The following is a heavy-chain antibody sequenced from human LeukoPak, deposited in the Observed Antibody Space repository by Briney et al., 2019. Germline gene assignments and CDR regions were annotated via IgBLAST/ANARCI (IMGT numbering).Heavy chain of an antibody. Sequence: PETLSLTCAVYVGPFSGYYWSWIRQPPGKGLELIGEINHSGDTNYNPSLKSRVSLSVVTSKNQFTLKLSSVTAADTAVYYCARQREGYFDLWGRGTRVTVSS. V-gene: IGHV4-34*01. J-gene: IGHJ2*01. D-gene: IGHD1-1*01. CDR3: ARQREGYFDL. CDR2: INHSGDT. CDR1: VGPFSGYY.